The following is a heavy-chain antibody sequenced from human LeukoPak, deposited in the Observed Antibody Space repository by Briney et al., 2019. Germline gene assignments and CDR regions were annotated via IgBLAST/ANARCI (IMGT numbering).Heavy chain of an antibody. J-gene: IGHJ4*02. CDR1: GASFSSGDQY. V-gene: IGHV4-31*03. D-gene: IGHD2-2*01. CDR2: IHPSGRV. CDR3: SRGPASRKLGY. Sequence: PSQTLSLTCTVPGASFSSGDQYWNWIRPSPGRGLEWIGSIHPSGRVYNNPSLESRVTISIDTSKNQSSLQLNSVTAADTAVYFCSRGPASRKLGYWGQGTLVTVSS.